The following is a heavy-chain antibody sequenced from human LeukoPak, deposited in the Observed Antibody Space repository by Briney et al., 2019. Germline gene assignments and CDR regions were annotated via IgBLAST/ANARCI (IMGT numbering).Heavy chain of an antibody. CDR1: GFTFDDYA. J-gene: IGHJ4*02. Sequence: GGSLRLSCAASGFTFDDYAMHWVRQAPGKGLEWVSGISWNSGSIGYADSVKGRFTISRDDAKNSLYLQMNSLRAEDTALYYCAKDISAAIPGYFDYWGQGTLVTVSS. CDR2: ISWNSGSI. V-gene: IGHV3-9*01. D-gene: IGHD2-2*01. CDR3: AKDISAAIPGYFDY.